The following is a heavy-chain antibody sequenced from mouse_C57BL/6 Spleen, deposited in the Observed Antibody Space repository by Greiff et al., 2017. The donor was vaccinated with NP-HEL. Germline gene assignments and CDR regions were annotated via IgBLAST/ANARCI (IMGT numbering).Heavy chain of an antibody. CDR3: AGYGYDRYAMDY. Sequence: QVHVKQPGAELVKPGASVKMSCKASGYTFTSYWITWVKQRPGQGLEWIGDIYPGSGSTNYNEKFKSKATLTVDTSSSTAYMQLSSLTSEDSAVYYCAGYGYDRYAMDYWGQGTSVTVSS. CDR1: GYTFTSYW. V-gene: IGHV1-55*01. J-gene: IGHJ4*01. D-gene: IGHD2-2*01. CDR2: IYPGSGST.